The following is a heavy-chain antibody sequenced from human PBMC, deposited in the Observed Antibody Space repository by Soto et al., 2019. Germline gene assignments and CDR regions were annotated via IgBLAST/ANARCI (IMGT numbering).Heavy chain of an antibody. CDR3: EKGGEYLWGNYRYLDY. CDR1: GFTFRSYA. V-gene: IGHV3-23*01. CDR2: INGNDDTT. J-gene: IGHJ4*01. D-gene: IGHD3-16*02. Sequence: PGGCLRLSCAASGFTFRSYAMSWVRQVPGKGLEWVSGINGNDDTTYYADSVKGRFTISRDNSKNTLYLQMNSRRPEDTAVYYCEKGGEYLWGNYRYLDYWGQGTLVTVSS.